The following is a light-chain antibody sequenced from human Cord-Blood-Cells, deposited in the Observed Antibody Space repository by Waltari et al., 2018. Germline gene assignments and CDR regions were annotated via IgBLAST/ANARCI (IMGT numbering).Light chain of an antibody. Sequence: DIQMTQSTSSLSASVGDRVTITCRASQSISSYLNWYQQKPGKAPKLLIYAASSLQSGVPSRCSGSGSGTDFTLTISSLQPEDFATYYCQQSYSTPPFTFGPGTKVDIK. V-gene: IGKV1-39*01. CDR2: AAS. CDR3: QQSYSTPPFT. J-gene: IGKJ3*01. CDR1: QSISSY.